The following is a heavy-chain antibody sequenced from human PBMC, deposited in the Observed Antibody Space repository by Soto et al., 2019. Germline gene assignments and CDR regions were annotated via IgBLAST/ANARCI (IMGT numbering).Heavy chain of an antibody. V-gene: IGHV3-48*02. D-gene: IGHD3-3*01. CDR3: AREPTYYDFWSGYYEEVYYLDY. CDR1: GFTFSSYS. Sequence: GGSLRLSCAASGFTFSSYSMNWVRQAPGKGLEWVSYISSSSSTIYYADSVKGRFTISRDNAKNSLYLQMNSLRDEDTAVYYCAREPTYYDFWSGYYEEVYYLDYWGQGTLVTVSS. J-gene: IGHJ4*02. CDR2: ISSSSSTI.